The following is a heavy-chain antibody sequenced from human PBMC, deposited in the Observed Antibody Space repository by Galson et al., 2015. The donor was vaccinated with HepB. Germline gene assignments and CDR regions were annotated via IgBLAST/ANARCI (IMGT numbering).Heavy chain of an antibody. CDR3: ASTYSGYDYHWFDP. CDR2: TYYRSKWYN. Sequence: CAISGDSVSSNSAAWNWIRQSPSRGLEWLGRTYYRSKWYNDYAVSVKSRITINPDTSKNQFSLQLNSVTPEDTAVYYCASTYSGYDYHWFDPWGQGTLVTVSS. J-gene: IGHJ5*02. D-gene: IGHD5-12*01. CDR1: GDSVSSNSAA. V-gene: IGHV6-1*01.